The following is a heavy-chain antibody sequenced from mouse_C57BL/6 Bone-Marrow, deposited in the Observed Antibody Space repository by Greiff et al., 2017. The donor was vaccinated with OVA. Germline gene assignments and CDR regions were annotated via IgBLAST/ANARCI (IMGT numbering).Heavy chain of an antibody. V-gene: IGHV1-64*01. Sequence: VQLQESGAELVKPGASVKLSCKASGYTFTSYWMHWVKQRPGQGLEWIGMIHPNSGSTNYNEKFKSKATLTVDKSSSTAYMQLSSLTSEDSAVYYCARLKGYFDYWGQGTTLTVAS. CDR3: ARLKGYFDY. CDR2: IHPNSGST. CDR1: GYTFTSYW. J-gene: IGHJ2*01.